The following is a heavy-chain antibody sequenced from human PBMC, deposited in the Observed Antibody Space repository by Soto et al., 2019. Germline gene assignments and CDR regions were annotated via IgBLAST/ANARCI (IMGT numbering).Heavy chain of an antibody. CDR3: ARGVTNWNYGEWFDP. CDR1: GFTFSSYW. V-gene: IGHV3-7*03. J-gene: IGHJ5*02. Sequence: AGSLRLSCAASGFTFSSYWMGWVRQAPGKGREWVANIKQDGSEKYYVDSVKGRFTISRDNAKNSLYLQMNSLRAEDTAVYYCARGVTNWNYGEWFDPWGQGTLVTVSS. CDR2: IKQDGSEK. D-gene: IGHD1-7*01.